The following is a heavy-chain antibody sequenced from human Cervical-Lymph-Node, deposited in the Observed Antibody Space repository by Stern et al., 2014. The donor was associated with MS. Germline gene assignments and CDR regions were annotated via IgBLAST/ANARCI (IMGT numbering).Heavy chain of an antibody. CDR1: GYTFTSYD. V-gene: IGHV1-8*01. D-gene: IGHD3-10*01. CDR2: MNPNSGNT. CDR3: ARALPDYYGSGSSYDY. Sequence: QLVQSGAEVKKPGASVKVSCKASGYTFTSYDINWVRQATEQGLAWMGWMNPNSGNTGYAQKFQGRVTMTRNTSISTAYMELSSLRSEDTAVYYCARALPDYYGSGSSYDYWGQGTLVTVSS. J-gene: IGHJ4*02.